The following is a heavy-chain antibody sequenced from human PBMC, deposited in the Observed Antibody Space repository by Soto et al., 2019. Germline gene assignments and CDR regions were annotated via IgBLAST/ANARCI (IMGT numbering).Heavy chain of an antibody. CDR3: ARGRWNYVPY. D-gene: IGHD1-7*01. J-gene: IGHJ4*02. CDR1: GFTFSDYY. CDR2: INHSGST. Sequence: QVQLVESGGGLVKPGGSLRLSCAASGFTFSDYYMSWIRQAPGKGLEWIGEINHSGSTKHNPSLKSRVTISVDTSKNQFSLKLSSVTAADTAVYYCARGRWNYVPYWGQGALVTVSS. V-gene: IGHV4-34*01.